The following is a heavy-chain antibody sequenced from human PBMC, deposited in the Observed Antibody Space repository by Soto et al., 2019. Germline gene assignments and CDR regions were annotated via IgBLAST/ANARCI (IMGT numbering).Heavy chain of an antibody. Sequence: QVQLVQSGAEVKEPGASVKVSCKASGYSFTSYYIHWVRQAPGQGLEWMGIINPDTGSTSSARKLHGRFTVTRDRCTDIVYMDLSRLTSEDTAIYYCARDTNLALTFHYYGVDLWGQGTTVTVSS. CDR1: GYSFTSYY. D-gene: IGHD3-10*01. CDR3: ARDTNLALTFHYYGVDL. V-gene: IGHV1-46*04. CDR2: INPDTGST. J-gene: IGHJ6*02.